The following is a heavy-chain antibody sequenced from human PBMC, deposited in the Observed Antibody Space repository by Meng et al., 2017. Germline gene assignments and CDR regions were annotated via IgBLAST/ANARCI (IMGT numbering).Heavy chain of an antibody. V-gene: IGHV3-74*01. J-gene: IGHJ4*02. D-gene: IGHD1-1*01. CDR3: LDEAPRSDY. CDR1: GFTFNIYW. Sequence: QLVGAGGRLVSPWGSLRLSGGASGFTFNIYWMHWVRQVPGKGLVWVSRISGDGSITNYADSVKGRFTISRDNAKNTLYLQMNSLRPEDTVVYYCLDEAPRSDYWGQGSLVTVSS. CDR2: ISGDGSIT.